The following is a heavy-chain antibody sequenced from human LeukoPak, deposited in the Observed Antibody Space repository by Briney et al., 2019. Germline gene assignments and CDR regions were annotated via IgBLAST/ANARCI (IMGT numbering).Heavy chain of an antibody. CDR2: VKQDGSEK. J-gene: IGHJ4*02. V-gene: IGHV3-7*01. Sequence: GGSLRLSCAASGFTFTHSWMSWVRQAPGKGLEWVANVKQDGSEKYYVHSVEGRFTISRDNAKNSLSLQMNSLRGEDTAVYYCVRALGSSSADSWGQGTLVTVSS. D-gene: IGHD6-6*01. CDR1: GFTFTHSW. CDR3: VRALGSSSADS.